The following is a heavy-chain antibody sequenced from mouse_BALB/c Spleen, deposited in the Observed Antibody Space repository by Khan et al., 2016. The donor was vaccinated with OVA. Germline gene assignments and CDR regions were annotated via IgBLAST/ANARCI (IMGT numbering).Heavy chain of an antibody. CDR2: IWGGGST. J-gene: IGHJ4*01. V-gene: IGHV2-6-5*01. CDR1: GFSLSDYG. Sequence: QVQLKESGPGLVAPSQNLSITCTVSGFSLSDYGVSWIRQPPGKGLEWMGVIWGGGSTNYNSALKSRLSISKDNSKSQVFLKMRSLQRDDTAMFYCAKGVWSYYYTLDYWGQGTSVTVSS. CDR3: AKGVWSYYYTLDY.